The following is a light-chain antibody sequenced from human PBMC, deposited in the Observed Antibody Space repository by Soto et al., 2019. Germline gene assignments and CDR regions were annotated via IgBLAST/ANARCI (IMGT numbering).Light chain of an antibody. V-gene: IGLV2-14*01. CDR3: NSHTSSNTRV. CDR1: SSDVGGYHH. CDR2: AVN. Sequence: QSALTQPPSVSGTPGQSITISCTGTSSDVGGYHHVSWYQHYPGKAPKLMIYAVNNRPSGVSNRFSGSKSGNTASLTISGLQADDEADYYCNSHTSSNTRVFGTGTKVTVL. J-gene: IGLJ1*01.